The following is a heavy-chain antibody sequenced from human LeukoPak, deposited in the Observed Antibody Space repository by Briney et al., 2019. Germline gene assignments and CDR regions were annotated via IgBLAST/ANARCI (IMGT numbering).Heavy chain of an antibody. Sequence: SETLSLTCTVSGGSISGHYWNWIRQPPGKGLEWIGYIYYSGSTDYNPSLKSRVIMSVDTSRNQFSLNLYSVTAADTAVYYCARRPPPGRQPRGWDYYGMDVWGQGTTVTVSS. CDR2: IYYSGST. V-gene: IGHV4-59*11. J-gene: IGHJ6*02. D-gene: IGHD2-15*01. CDR3: ARRPPPGRQPRGWDYYGMDV. CDR1: GGSISGHY.